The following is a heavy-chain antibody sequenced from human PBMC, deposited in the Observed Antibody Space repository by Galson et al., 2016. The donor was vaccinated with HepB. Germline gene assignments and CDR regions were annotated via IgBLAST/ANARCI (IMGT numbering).Heavy chain of an antibody. Sequence: TLSLTCTVSGASISRGSNSWSWIRQPAGKGLEWIGRIYTSGSTNYNPSLKSRVTISVDTSKNQFSLKLSSVTAADTSVYYCARASYYNYHNAFDIWGQGTMVTVSS. D-gene: IGHD3-10*01. J-gene: IGHJ3*02. CDR1: GASISRGSNS. V-gene: IGHV4-61*02. CDR2: IYTSGST. CDR3: ARASYYNYHNAFDI.